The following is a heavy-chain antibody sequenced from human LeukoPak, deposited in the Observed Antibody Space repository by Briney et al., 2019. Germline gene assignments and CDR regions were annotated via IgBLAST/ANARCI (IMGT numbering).Heavy chain of an antibody. V-gene: IGHV4-31*03. J-gene: IGHJ4*02. CDR1: GGSICSGGYY. D-gene: IGHD1-14*01. CDR2: IYYSGST. Sequence: SQTLSLTCTVSGGSICSGGYYWSWIRQHPGKGLEWIGYIYYSGSTYYNPSLKSRVTISVDTSKNQFSLKLSSVTAADTAVYYCARCGSDRVFDYWGQGTLVTVSS. CDR3: ARCGSDRVFDY.